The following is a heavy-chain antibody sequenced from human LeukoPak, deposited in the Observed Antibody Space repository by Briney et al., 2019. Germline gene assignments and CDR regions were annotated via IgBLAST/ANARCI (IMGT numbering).Heavy chain of an antibody. V-gene: IGHV7-4-1*02. CDR1: GYTFTSYS. CDR2: INTNTGNP. J-gene: IGHJ4*02. CDR3: ARDDSSGYYYSDFDY. Sequence: ASVKVSCKASGYTFTSYSISWVRQAPGQGLEWMGWINTNTGNPTYAQGFTGRFVFPLDTSVSTAYLQISSLKAEDTAVYYCARDDSSGYYYSDFDYWGQGTLVTVSS. D-gene: IGHD3-22*01.